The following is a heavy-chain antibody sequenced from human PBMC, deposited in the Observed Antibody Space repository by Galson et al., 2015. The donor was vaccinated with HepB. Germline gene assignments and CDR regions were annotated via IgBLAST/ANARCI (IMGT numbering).Heavy chain of an antibody. J-gene: IGHJ4*02. CDR1: GGTFSRYA. CDR3: ARSDDGRLTGWYYFDY. D-gene: IGHD7-27*01. V-gene: IGHV1-69*10. Sequence: SVKVSCKASGGTFSRYAISWVRQAPGQGLEWMGGIIPILGIANYAQKFQGRVTITADKSTSTAYMELSSLRSEDTAVYYCARSDDGRLTGWYYFDYWGQGTLVTVSS. CDR2: IIPILGIA.